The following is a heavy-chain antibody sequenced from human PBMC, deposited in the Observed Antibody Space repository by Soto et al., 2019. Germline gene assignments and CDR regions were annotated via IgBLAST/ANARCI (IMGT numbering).Heavy chain of an antibody. CDR2: IYYSGST. CDR1: GGSIGRSSYY. V-gene: IGHV4-39*01. Sequence: SLTCPVSGGSIGRSSYYWGWIRQPPGKGLEWIGSIYYSGSTYYNPSLKSRVTISVDTSKNQFSLKLSSVTAADTAVYYCARRYSSSFDYWGQGTLVTVSS. CDR3: ARRYSSSFDY. D-gene: IGHD6-13*01. J-gene: IGHJ4*02.